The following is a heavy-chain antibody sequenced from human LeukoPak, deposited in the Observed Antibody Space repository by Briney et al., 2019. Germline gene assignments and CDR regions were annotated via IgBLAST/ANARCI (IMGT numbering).Heavy chain of an antibody. CDR3: ARDHTYYYDSSGYYFDY. CDR2: IYHSGST. D-gene: IGHD3-22*01. Sequence: PSGTLSLTCAVSGGSISSSNWWSWVRQPPGKGLEWIGEIYHSGSTNYDPSLKSRVTISVDTSKNQFSLKLSSVTAADTAVYYCARDHTYYYDSSGYYFDYWGQGTLVTVSS. J-gene: IGHJ4*02. V-gene: IGHV4-4*02. CDR1: GGSISSSNW.